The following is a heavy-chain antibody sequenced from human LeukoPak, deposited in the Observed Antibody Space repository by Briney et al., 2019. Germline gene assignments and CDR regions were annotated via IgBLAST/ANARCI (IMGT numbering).Heavy chain of an antibody. J-gene: IGHJ6*03. CDR3: ARPIRYFDWLGHCYYYMDV. CDR2: IDHSGST. Sequence: PSETLSLTCAVYGGSFSGYYWSWIRQPPGKGLEWIGEIDHSGSTNYNPSLKSRVTISVDTSKNQFSLKLSSVTAADTAVYYCARPIRYFDWLGHCYYYMDVWGKGTTVTISS. D-gene: IGHD3-9*01. V-gene: IGHV4-34*01. CDR1: GGSFSGYY.